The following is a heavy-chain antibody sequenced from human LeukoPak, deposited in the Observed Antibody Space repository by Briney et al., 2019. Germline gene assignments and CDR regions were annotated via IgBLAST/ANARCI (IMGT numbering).Heavy chain of an antibody. Sequence: ASVKVSCTASGYTFTGYYMHWVRQAPGQGLEWLGRINPNSGGTDYAQKFQGRVTMTRDTSISTAYMELSRLRSDDTAVYYCARDSLLTPFDYWGQGTLVTVSS. D-gene: IGHD3-9*01. CDR1: GYTFTGYY. CDR2: INPNSGGT. J-gene: IGHJ4*02. CDR3: ARDSLLTPFDY. V-gene: IGHV1-2*06.